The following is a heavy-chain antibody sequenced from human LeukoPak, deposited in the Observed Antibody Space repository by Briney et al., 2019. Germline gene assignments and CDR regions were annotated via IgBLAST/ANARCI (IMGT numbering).Heavy chain of an antibody. J-gene: IGHJ3*02. CDR3: ARDLGVQDI. Sequence: SETLSLTCTVSDGSISSYYWSWIRQPPGKGLEWIGNIYYSGTTYYNPSLKSRVTISVDRAKNQFSLKLSSVTAADTAVYYCARDLGVQDIWGQGTMVTVSS. CDR1: DGSISSYY. CDR2: IYYSGTT. D-gene: IGHD3-10*01. V-gene: IGHV4-59*12.